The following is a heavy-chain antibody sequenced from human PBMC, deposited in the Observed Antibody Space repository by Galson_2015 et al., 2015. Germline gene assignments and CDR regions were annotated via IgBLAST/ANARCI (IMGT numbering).Heavy chain of an antibody. CDR2: FDAKDGET. V-gene: IGHV1-24*01. CDR1: GYTLIELS. J-gene: IGHJ4*02. CDR3: ASGLWFRQSLLSALDY. Sequence: SVKVSCKVSGYTLIELSMHWVRQAPGKGLEWMGGFDAKDGETIYAQKFQGRVTMTEDTSTDTAYMELSSLRSEDTAVYYCASGLWFRQSLLSALDYWGQGTLVTVSS. D-gene: IGHD3-10*01.